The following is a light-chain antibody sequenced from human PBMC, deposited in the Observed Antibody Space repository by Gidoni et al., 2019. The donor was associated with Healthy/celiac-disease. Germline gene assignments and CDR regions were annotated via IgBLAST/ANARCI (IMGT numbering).Light chain of an antibody. Sequence: EIVMTQSPVSLSVSPGERATLSCRASQSVTTYLAWYQQKPGQAPRLLIYGSSTRATGIPARFSGSGSGTEFSLTISSLQSEDFAVYYCQQYNNWPYTFGQGTKLEI. CDR3: QQYNNWPYT. V-gene: IGKV3-15*01. CDR1: QSVTTY. J-gene: IGKJ2*01. CDR2: GSS.